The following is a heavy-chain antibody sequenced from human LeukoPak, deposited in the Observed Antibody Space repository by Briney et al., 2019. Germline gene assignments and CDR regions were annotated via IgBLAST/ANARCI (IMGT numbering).Heavy chain of an antibody. J-gene: IGHJ6*03. V-gene: IGHV3-7*01. D-gene: IGHD6-13*01. Sequence: GGSLRLSCAASGFTFSSYGMSWVRQAPGKGLEWVANIKQDGSEKYYVDSVKGRFTISRDNAKNSLYLQMNSLRAEDTAVYYCASQYSSSWTYYYYYMDVWGKGTTVTVSS. CDR2: IKQDGSEK. CDR3: ASQYSSSWTYYYYYMDV. CDR1: GFTFSSYG.